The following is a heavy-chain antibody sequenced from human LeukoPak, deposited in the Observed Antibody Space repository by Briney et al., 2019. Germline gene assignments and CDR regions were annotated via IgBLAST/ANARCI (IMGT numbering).Heavy chain of an antibody. D-gene: IGHD3-10*02. CDR3: ARVLCAVTSTFDY. CDR2: IKPNNGDT. CDR1: GYSFTHHN. J-gene: IGHJ4*02. Sequence: GASVKVSCKASGYSFTHHNVHWVRQAPGQALEWMGWIKPNNGDTKFSQKFQDRVTLTSDTSIDTAYMEMSGLTSDGTAIYYCARVLCAVTSTFDYWGEGTLVTVSS. V-gene: IGHV1-2*02.